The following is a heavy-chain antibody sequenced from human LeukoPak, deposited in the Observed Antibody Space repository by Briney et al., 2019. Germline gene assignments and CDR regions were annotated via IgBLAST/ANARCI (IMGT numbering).Heavy chain of an antibody. V-gene: IGHV3-15*01. D-gene: IGHD2-2*01. J-gene: IGHJ6*02. Sequence: PGGSLRLSCAASGFTFSNAWMSWVRQAPGKGLEWVGRIKSKTDGGTTDYAAPVKGRFTISRDDSKNTLYLQMNSLKTEDTAVYYCTAQDIVVVPAADYYYYGMDVWGQGTTVTVSS. CDR2: IKSKTDGGTT. CDR1: GFTFSNAW. CDR3: TAQDIVVVPAADYYYYGMDV.